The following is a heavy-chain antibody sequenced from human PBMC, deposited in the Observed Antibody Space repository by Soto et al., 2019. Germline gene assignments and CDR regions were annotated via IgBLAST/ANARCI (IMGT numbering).Heavy chain of an antibody. D-gene: IGHD2-2*01. J-gene: IGHJ4*02. CDR3: AKDIADCSSTSCYDGPLDY. Sequence: PGGSLRLSCEASGFTFSSYGMHWVRQAPGKGLEWVAAISHDGTDRYYANSVKGRFTISRDNAKNSLYLQMNSLRAEDTALYYCAKDIADCSSTSCYDGPLDYWGQGTLVTVSS. CDR1: GFTFSSYG. V-gene: IGHV3-30*18. CDR2: ISHDGTDR.